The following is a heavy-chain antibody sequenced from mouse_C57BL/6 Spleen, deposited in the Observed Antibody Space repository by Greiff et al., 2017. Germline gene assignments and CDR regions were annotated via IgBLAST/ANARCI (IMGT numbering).Heavy chain of an antibody. J-gene: IGHJ2*01. D-gene: IGHD4-1*01. CDR2: IDPSDSET. V-gene: IGHV1-52*01. Sequence: QVQLQQPGAELVRPGSSVTLSCKASGYTFTSYWMHWVKQRPIQGLEWIGNIDPSDSETHYNQKFKDKATLTVDKSSSTAYMQLSSLTSEDSAVYYCSRGTGLYFDYWGQGTTLTVSS. CDR3: SRGTGLYFDY. CDR1: GYTFTSYW.